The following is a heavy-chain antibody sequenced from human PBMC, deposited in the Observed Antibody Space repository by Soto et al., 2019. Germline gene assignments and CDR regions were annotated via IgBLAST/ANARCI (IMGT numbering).Heavy chain of an antibody. CDR1: GGSLRNYS. V-gene: IGHV4-30-2*01. Sequence: PSETLSLTCTVSGGSLRNYSWSWIRQPPRKGLKWIGYIYHSGSTYYNPSLKSRVNISVDRSKNQFSLKLSSVTAADTAVYFCARGCVDYYDSSGYYFSPYYFDYWGQGTLVTVS. J-gene: IGHJ4*02. CDR2: IYHSGST. D-gene: IGHD3-22*01. CDR3: ARGCVDYYDSSGYYFSPYYFDY.